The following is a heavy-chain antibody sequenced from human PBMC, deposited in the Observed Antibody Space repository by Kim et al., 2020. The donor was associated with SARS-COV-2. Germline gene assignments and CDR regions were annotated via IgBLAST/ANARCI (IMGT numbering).Heavy chain of an antibody. CDR2: ISAYNGNT. V-gene: IGHV1-18*01. Sequence: ASVKVSCKASGYTFTSYGISWVRQAPGQGLEWMGWISAYNGNTNYAQKLQGRVTMTTDTSTSTAYMELRSLRSDDTAVYYCARDRHTAPILTGYYSSMGWFDPWGQGTLVTVSS. CDR1: GYTFTSYG. CDR3: ARDRHTAPILTGYYSSMGWFDP. J-gene: IGHJ5*02. D-gene: IGHD3-9*01.